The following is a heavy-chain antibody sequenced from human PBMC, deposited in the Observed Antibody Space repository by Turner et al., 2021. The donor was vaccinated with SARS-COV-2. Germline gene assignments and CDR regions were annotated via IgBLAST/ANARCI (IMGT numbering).Heavy chain of an antibody. CDR2: INHSGST. J-gene: IGHJ5*02. Sequence: QVQLQQWGAGLLKPSETLSLTCAVYGGSFSGYYWTWFRQPPGKGLEWIGEINHSGSTNYSPSLKSRVTISVDTSKNQFYLKLSSVTAADTAVYYCARGLRGVVVAATLNWFDPWGQGTLVTVSS. V-gene: IGHV4-34*01. CDR3: ARGLRGVVVAATLNWFDP. CDR1: GGSFSGYY. D-gene: IGHD2-15*01.